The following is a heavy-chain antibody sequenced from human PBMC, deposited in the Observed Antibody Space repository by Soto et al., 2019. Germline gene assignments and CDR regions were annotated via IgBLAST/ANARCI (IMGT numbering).Heavy chain of an antibody. CDR1: GFTFTCYG. CDR3: ARKGIAAAVDYYYYGMDV. CDR2: ISAYNGNT. Sequence: ASVKVSCKASGFTFTCYGISWVRQSPGKGLEWMGWISAYNGNTNYAQKLQGRVTMTTDTSTSTAYMELRSLRSDDTAVYYCARKGIAAAVDYYYYGMDVWGQGTTVTVSS. J-gene: IGHJ6*02. D-gene: IGHD6-13*01. V-gene: IGHV1-18*01.